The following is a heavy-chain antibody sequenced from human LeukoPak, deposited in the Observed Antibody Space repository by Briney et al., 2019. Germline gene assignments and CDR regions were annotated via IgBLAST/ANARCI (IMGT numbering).Heavy chain of an antibody. J-gene: IGHJ5*02. CDR3: AKDSGYDPWNWFDP. CDR2: ISGSGGST. D-gene: IGHD5-12*01. V-gene: IGHV3-23*01. Sequence: GGSLRLSCAASGFTFSSYWMHWVRQAPGKGLEWVSAISGSGGSTYYADSVKGRFTISRDNSKNTLYLQMNSLRAEDTAVYYCAKDSGYDPWNWFDPWGQGTLVTVSS. CDR1: GFTFSSYW.